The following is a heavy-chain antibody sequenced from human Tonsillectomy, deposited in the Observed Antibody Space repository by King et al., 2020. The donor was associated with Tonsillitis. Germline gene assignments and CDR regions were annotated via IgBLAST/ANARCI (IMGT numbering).Heavy chain of an antibody. D-gene: IGHD1-1*01. J-gene: IGHJ4*02. CDR2: IYYSGST. V-gene: IGHV4-31*03. CDR3: ARQRGTDRFDY. Sequence: VQLQESGPGLVKPSQTLSLTCTVSGGSISSGGYHWSWIRQHPGQGLEWIGYIYYSGSTYYNPSLKSRVTISVDTSKNQFALKLSSVIAADTAVYYCARQRGTDRFDYWGQGTLVTVSS. CDR1: GGSISSGGYH.